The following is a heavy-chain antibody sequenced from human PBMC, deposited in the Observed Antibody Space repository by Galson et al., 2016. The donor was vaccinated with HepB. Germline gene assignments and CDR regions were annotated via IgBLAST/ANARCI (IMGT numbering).Heavy chain of an antibody. J-gene: IGHJ4*02. CDR1: GDTFSSYI. V-gene: IGHV1-69*08. CDR2: ISAVLGTV. CDR3: ARGRLGLGGDYESGSYFDY. Sequence: SVKVSCKASGDTFSSYIINWVRQAPGEGPEWLGGISAVLGTVNYGKRFQGRATITADKSTNTVYMEVSSLRSEDTAVYYCARGRLGLGGDYESGSYFDYWGQGTLVTVSS. D-gene: IGHD3-10*01.